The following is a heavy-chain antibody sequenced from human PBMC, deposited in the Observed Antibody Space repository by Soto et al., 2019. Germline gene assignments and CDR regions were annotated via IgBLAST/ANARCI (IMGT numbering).Heavy chain of an antibody. Sequence: ASVKGSCKASGGTFSRYTISWVRQAPGQGLEWMGRIIPIHGIANYAQKFQGRVTMTADTSTSTAYMELSSLRSDDTAVYYCARDLTGTQSDYCYGMDVWGQGTTVTVSS. V-gene: IGHV1-69*04. CDR2: IIPIHGIA. J-gene: IGHJ6*02. D-gene: IGHD1-1*01. CDR1: GGTFSRYT. CDR3: ARDLTGTQSDYCYGMDV.